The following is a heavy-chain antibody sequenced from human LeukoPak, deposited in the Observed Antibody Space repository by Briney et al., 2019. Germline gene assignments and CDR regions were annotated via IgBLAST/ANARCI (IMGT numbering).Heavy chain of an antibody. J-gene: IGHJ5*02. Sequence: SVKVSCKASGGTFNSYAISWVRQAPGQGLEWMGGIIPIFGTANYAQKFQGRVTITTDESTSTAYMELSSLRSEDTAVYYCAGAQAVAGRNWFDPWGQGTLVTVSS. CDR1: GGTFNSYA. CDR2: IIPIFGTA. V-gene: IGHV1-69*05. D-gene: IGHD6-19*01. CDR3: AGAQAVAGRNWFDP.